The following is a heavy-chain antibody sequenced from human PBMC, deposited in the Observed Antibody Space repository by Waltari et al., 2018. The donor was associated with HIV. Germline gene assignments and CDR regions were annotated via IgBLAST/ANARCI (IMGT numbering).Heavy chain of an antibody. CDR1: GFIFSSHY. J-gene: IGHJ4*02. Sequence: EVQLVESGGGLVQPGGSLRLSCAASGFIFSSHYMSGVRQAPGKGLEWVAVFHDSGKTYNTDAVKGRLTIYRDKSKNTLHLQMNSLRREDTAVYYCTTSITSIVYWGQGTLVTVSS. D-gene: IGHD3-10*01. CDR2: FHDSGKT. V-gene: IGHV3-66*01. CDR3: TTSITSIVY.